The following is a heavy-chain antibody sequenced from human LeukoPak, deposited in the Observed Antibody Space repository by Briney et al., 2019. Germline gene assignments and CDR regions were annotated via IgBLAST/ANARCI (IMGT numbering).Heavy chain of an antibody. Sequence: SVKVSCKASGGTFSSYAISWVRQAPGQEVEWMGGIIPIFGTANYAHKFQGRVTITADESTSTAYMELSSLRSEDTAVYYCAAPGIAAAGTRGYFDYWGQGTLVTVSS. V-gene: IGHV1-69*13. D-gene: IGHD6-13*01. CDR2: IIPIFGTA. CDR3: AAPGIAAAGTRGYFDY. CDR1: GGTFSSYA. J-gene: IGHJ4*02.